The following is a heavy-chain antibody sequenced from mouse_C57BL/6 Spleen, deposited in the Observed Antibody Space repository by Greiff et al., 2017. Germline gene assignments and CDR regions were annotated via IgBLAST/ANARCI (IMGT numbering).Heavy chain of an antibody. J-gene: IGHJ3*01. V-gene: IGHV5-17*01. CDR3: ASEPDCDGWTWCAY. D-gene: IGHD1-1*02. CDR1: GFTFSDYG. Sequence: EVKLMESGGGLVKPGGSLKLSCAASGFTFSDYGMHWVRQAPEKGLEWVAYISSGSSTIYYADTVKGRFTISRDNAKNTLFLQMTSLRSEDTAMYYWASEPDCDGWTWCAYWGQGTLVTVSA. CDR2: ISSGSSTI.